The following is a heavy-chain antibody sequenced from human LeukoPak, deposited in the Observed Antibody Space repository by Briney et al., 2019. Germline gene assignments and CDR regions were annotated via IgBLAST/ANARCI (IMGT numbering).Heavy chain of an antibody. CDR1: GFTFSSYE. Sequence: GGSLRLSCAASGFTFSSYEMNWVRQAPGKGLEWVSYISSSGSTKYYAESVKGRFTISRDNAKNSLYLQMNSLGAEDTAVYYCARVLVVITPAYFDFWGQGTLVTVSS. V-gene: IGHV3-48*03. CDR3: ARVLVVITPAYFDF. J-gene: IGHJ4*02. CDR2: ISSSGSTK. D-gene: IGHD3-22*01.